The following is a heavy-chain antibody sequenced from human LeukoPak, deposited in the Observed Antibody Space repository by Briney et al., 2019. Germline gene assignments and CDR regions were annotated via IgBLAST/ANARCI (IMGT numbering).Heavy chain of an antibody. CDR3: AKVLGTGYYDFWSEYYFDY. J-gene: IGHJ4*02. CDR2: ISGSGGST. V-gene: IGHV3-23*01. CDR1: GFTFSSYA. D-gene: IGHD3-3*01. Sequence: PGGSLRLSCAASGFTFSSYAMSWVRQAPGKGLEWVSAISGSGGSTYYADSVKGRLTISRDNSKNTLYLQMNSLRAEDTAVYYCAKVLGTGYYDFWSEYYFDYWGQGTLVTVSS.